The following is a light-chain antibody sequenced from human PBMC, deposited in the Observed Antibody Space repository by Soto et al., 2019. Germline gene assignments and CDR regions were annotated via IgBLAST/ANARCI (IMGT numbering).Light chain of an antibody. CDR1: SSDVGDYNY. CDR3: SSYTTSTTYV. V-gene: IGLV2-14*01. J-gene: IGLJ1*01. CDR2: EVS. Sequence: QSALTQPASVSGSPGQSITISCTGTSSDVGDYNYVSWYQQHPGKAPKLVIYEVSNRPSGVSSRFSGSKSGNTASLTISGLQAEDEADYYCSSYTTSTTYVFGTGTQLTVL.